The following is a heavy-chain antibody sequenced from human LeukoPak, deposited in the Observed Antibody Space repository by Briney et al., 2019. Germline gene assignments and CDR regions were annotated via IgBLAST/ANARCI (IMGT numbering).Heavy chain of an antibody. V-gene: IGHV7-4-1*02. J-gene: IGHJ5*02. CDR2: IDTYTRSG. CDR3: ARGARDGALDT. Sequence: ASVYVSCKASGYSFTTHGINSVRQAPGQGLEWMGWIDTYTRSGSYVQGFEGRFVYSLDTSVETTCLQISSLKGEDTAVYYCARGARDGALDTWGPGTLVTVSP. CDR1: GYSFTTHG. D-gene: IGHD3-10*01.